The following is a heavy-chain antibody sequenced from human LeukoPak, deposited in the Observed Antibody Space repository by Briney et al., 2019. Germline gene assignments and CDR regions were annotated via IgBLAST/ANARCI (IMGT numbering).Heavy chain of an antibody. CDR1: GYTFTGYY. Sequence: ASVKVSCKASGYTFTGYYMHWVRQAPGQGLEWMGWMNPNSGNTGYAQKFQGRVTMTRNTSISTAYMELSSLRSEDTAVYYCARARKNWFDPWGQGTLVTVSS. CDR2: MNPNSGNT. V-gene: IGHV1-8*02. CDR3: ARARKNWFDP. J-gene: IGHJ5*02.